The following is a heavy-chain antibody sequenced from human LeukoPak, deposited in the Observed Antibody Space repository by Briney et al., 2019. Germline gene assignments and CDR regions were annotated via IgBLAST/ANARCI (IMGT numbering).Heavy chain of an antibody. Sequence: GGSLRLSCTASGLTFSNYWMTWVRQAPGKGLEWVANINQDGTDKNYVNSVKGRFTISRDNAKNSLWLQMNSLRDEDTAIYYCARDDGSCFDYWGQGTLVTVSS. J-gene: IGHJ4*02. CDR3: ARDDGSCFDY. D-gene: IGHD2-15*01. CDR1: GLTFSNYW. CDR2: INQDGTDK. V-gene: IGHV3-7*01.